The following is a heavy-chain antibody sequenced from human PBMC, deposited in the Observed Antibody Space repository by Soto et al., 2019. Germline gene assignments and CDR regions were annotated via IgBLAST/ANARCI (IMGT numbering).Heavy chain of an antibody. CDR3: ARGDATKIVVTTYYAMDV. V-gene: IGHV1-69*12. J-gene: IGHJ6*02. D-gene: IGHD3-9*01. CDR2: IIPVFGTA. Sequence: QVQLVQSGAEVKKPGSSVKVSCKASGGSLSNYGISWVRQAPGQGLEWMGGIIPVFGTANYAQKFQGRVTITADESTSIVYMDVTSLRSEDTAVYYCARGDATKIVVTTYYAMDVWGQGTTVTDSS. CDR1: GGSLSNYG.